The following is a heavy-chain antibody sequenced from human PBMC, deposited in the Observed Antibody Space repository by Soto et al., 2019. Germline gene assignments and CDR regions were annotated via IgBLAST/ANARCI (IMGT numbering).Heavy chain of an antibody. Sequence: PGGSLRLSCAASGFTFSSYGMHWVRQAPGKGLEWVAVISYDGSNKYYADSVKGRFTISRDNSKNTLYLQMNSLRAEDTAVYYRSSSSGYYYYGMDVWGQGTTVTVSS. CDR2: ISYDGSNK. V-gene: IGHV3-30*03. D-gene: IGHD6-6*01. CDR3: SSSSGYYYYGMDV. CDR1: GFTFSSYG. J-gene: IGHJ6*02.